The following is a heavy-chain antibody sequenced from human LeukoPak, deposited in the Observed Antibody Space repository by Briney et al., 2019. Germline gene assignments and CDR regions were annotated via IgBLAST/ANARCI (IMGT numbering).Heavy chain of an antibody. D-gene: IGHD4-17*01. V-gene: IGHV1-8*03. CDR3: ARTTSLTASGYDY. J-gene: IGHJ4*02. Sequence: ASVKVSCKASGYTFTNYHINWVRQAPGQGLEWMGWVNPNTGDRGYAQKSQGRVSITSDTSISTAYMELGSPRSEDTAVYFCARTTSLTASGYDYWGQGTLVTVSS. CDR2: VNPNTGDR. CDR1: GYTFTNYH.